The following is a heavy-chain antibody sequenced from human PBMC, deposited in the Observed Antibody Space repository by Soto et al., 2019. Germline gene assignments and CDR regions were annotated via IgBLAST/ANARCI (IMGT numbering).Heavy chain of an antibody. CDR3: ASIDYYGSGSYSDY. D-gene: IGHD3-10*01. CDR2: ISSSSSTI. Sequence: GGSLRLSCAASGFTFSSYSMNWVRQAPGKGLEWVSYISSSSSTIYYADSVKGRFTISRDNAKNSLYLQMNSLRAEDTAVYYCASIDYYGSGSYSDYWGQGTLVTVSS. J-gene: IGHJ4*02. V-gene: IGHV3-48*01. CDR1: GFTFSSYS.